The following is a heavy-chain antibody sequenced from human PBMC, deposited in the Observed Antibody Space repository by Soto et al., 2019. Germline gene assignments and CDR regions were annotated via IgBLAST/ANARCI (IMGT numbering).Heavy chain of an antibody. CDR2: IYYTGNP. Sequence: QLQLQASGPGLVKPSETLSRTCTGSDGSTSRDGYNWAWIRQPPGKGLEWTGNIYYTGNPCYHPSLPRPVTISEDTSKSQFPLQLTSVTAADTAVYSCARHLWSPPPTRSDPWSEGTLVIVSS. CDR3: ARHLWSPPPTRSDP. J-gene: IGHJ5*02. CDR1: DGSTSRDGYN. D-gene: IGHD1-1*01. V-gene: IGHV4-39*01.